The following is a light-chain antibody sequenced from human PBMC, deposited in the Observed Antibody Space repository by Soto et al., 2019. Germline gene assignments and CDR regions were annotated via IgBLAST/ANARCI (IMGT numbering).Light chain of an antibody. CDR3: QLYGRSTMYT. V-gene: IGKV3-20*01. CDR2: GAS. Sequence: EIVLTQSPGTLSLSPGERATLSCRASQSVSSSSLAWYQQKPGQAPRLLIYGASSRATGIQDRFSGSVSGTDFTLTISRLEPEDFAVYYCQLYGRSTMYTFGQGTRLEIK. J-gene: IGKJ2*01. CDR1: QSVSSSS.